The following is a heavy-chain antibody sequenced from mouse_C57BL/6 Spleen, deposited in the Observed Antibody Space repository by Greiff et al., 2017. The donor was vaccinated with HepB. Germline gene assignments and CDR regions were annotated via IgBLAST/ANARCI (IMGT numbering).Heavy chain of an antibody. CDR2: IYPGSGST. CDR1: GYTFTSYW. CDR3: ASRYYGSSYGFAY. V-gene: IGHV1-55*01. D-gene: IGHD1-1*01. Sequence: VQLQQSGAELVKPGASVKMSCKASGYTFTSYWITWVKQRPGQGLEWIGDIYPGSGSTNYNEKFKSKATLPVDTSSSTAYMQLSSLTSEASAVYYCASRYYGSSYGFAYWGQGTLVTVSA. J-gene: IGHJ3*01.